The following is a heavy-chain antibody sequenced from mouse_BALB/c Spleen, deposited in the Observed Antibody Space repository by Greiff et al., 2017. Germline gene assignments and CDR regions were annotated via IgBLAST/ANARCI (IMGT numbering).Heavy chain of an antibody. CDR2: ISYSGST. CDR3: ASKGNFYYAMDY. CDR1: GYSITSDYA. V-gene: IGHV3-2*02. J-gene: IGHJ4*01. D-gene: IGHD2-1*01. Sequence: EVQLVESGPGLVKPSQSLSLTCTVTGYSITSDYAWNWIRQFPGNKLEWMGYISYSGSTSYNPSLKSRISITRDTSKNQFFLQLNSVTTEDTATYYCASKGNFYYAMDYWGQGTSVTVSS.